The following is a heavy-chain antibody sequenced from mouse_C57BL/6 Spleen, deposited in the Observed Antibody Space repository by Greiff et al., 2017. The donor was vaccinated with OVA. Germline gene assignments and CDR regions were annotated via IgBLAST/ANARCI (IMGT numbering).Heavy chain of an antibody. J-gene: IGHJ4*01. CDR1: GLSLTSYG. V-gene: IGHV2-9*01. D-gene: IGHD1-3*01. CDR3: AEHQVGEGAMDY. CDR2: IWCSEST. Sequence: VKLLESGPGLVAPSQSLSITCTVSGLSLTSYGVDWVRQPPGKGLEWLGVIWCSESTNYNSALMSRLSISKDNSKSQVFFKMNSLQTDDTAMYYCAEHQVGEGAMDYWGQGTSVTVSA.